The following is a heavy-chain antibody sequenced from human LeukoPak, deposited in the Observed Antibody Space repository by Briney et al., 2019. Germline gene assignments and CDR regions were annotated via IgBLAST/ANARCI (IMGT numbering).Heavy chain of an antibody. J-gene: IGHJ4*02. D-gene: IGHD4-23*01. CDR1: GFTFSSYG. Sequence: GGSLRLSCAASGFTFSSYGMQWVRQAPGQGLEWVAVIWFDGSNKYYVDSVKGRFTISRDNSKNTLYLQMNSLRAEDTAVYYCARDYGGTCDYWGQGTLVTVSS. CDR3: ARDYGGTCDY. CDR2: IWFDGSNK. V-gene: IGHV3-33*01.